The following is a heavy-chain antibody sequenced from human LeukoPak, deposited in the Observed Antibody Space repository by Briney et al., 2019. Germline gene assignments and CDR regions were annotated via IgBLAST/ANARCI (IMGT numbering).Heavy chain of an antibody. D-gene: IGHD3-10*01. J-gene: IGHJ5*02. Sequence: ASVKVSCKASGYTFTGYYIHWVRQAPGQGLEWMGWISPNSGGTNYAQKFQGRVIMTRDTSISTAYMELSRLRSDDTAVYYCVRVSGEFYGPWGQGTLVTVSS. V-gene: IGHV1-2*02. CDR3: VRVSGEFYGP. CDR2: ISPNSGGT. CDR1: GYTFTGYY.